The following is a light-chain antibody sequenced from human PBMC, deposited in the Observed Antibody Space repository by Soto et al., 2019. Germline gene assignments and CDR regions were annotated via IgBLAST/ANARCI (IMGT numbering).Light chain of an antibody. CDR1: QSINNW. V-gene: IGKV1-5*01. CDR3: QQYNLYWT. CDR2: GAS. J-gene: IGKJ1*01. Sequence: DNQMTQSPSTLSASVGDRVTITCRASQSINNWLAWYRQKPGKAPKLLIYGASSLESGVPSRFSGSGSGTEFTLTINSLQPDDFATYYCQQYNLYWTFGQGTKVEIK.